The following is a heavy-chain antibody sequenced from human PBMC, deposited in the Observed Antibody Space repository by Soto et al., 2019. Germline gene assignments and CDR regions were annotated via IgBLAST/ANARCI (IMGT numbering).Heavy chain of an antibody. CDR2: INSDGSST. V-gene: IGHV3-74*01. CDR1: GFTFNSYW. D-gene: IGHD3-16*01. J-gene: IGHJ6*02. Sequence: GGSLRLSCTASGFTFNSYWMHWLRQVPGKGLMWVSRINSDGSSTTYADSVKGRFTISRDNAKNTLSLQMNSLRDEDAAVYYCARGGYYDSVRIPRGMDVWGQGTTVTVSS. CDR3: ARGGYYDSVRIPRGMDV.